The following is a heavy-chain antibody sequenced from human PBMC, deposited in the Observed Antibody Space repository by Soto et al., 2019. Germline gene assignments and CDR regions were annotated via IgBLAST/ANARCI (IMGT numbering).Heavy chain of an antibody. CDR2: IYHSGST. J-gene: IGHJ3*02. Sequence: NPSETLSLTCAVSGGSISSGGYSWSWIRQPPGKGLEWIGYIYHSGSTYYNPSLKSRVTISVDRSQNQFSLKLNSVTAADTAVYYCTTEAYDNSGSLAFDIWGPGTLVTVSS. CDR1: GGSISSGGYS. CDR3: TTEAYDNSGSLAFDI. D-gene: IGHD3-22*01. V-gene: IGHV4-30-2*01.